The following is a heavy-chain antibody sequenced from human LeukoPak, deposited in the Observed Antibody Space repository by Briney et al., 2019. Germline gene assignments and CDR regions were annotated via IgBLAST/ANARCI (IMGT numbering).Heavy chain of an antibody. CDR3: ARYGDYRGIYFDY. CDR1: AYSINIGYY. Sequence: SETLSLTCAVSAYSINIGYYWGWIRQPPGKGLEWIVSFYHSGSTYYNSSLKSRVTLSVDTSKNQFSLKMSSVTAADTAVYYCARYGDYRGIYFDYWGQGTLVTVSS. J-gene: IGHJ4*02. V-gene: IGHV4-38-2*01. D-gene: IGHD4-17*01. CDR2: FYHSGST.